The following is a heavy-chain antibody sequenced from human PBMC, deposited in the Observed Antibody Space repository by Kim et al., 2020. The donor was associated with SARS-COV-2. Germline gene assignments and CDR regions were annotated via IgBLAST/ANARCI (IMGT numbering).Heavy chain of an antibody. CDR2: IIPIFGTA. Sequence: SVKVSCKASGGTFSSYAISWVRQAPGQGLEWMGGIIPIFGTANYAQKFQGRVTITADESTSTAYMELSSLRSEDTAVYYCARAGLEWSPTGSSYRCMDVWGQGTTVTVSS. CDR1: GGTFSSYA. CDR3: ARAGLEWSPTGSSYRCMDV. D-gene: IGHD3-3*01. J-gene: IGHJ6*02. V-gene: IGHV1-69*13.